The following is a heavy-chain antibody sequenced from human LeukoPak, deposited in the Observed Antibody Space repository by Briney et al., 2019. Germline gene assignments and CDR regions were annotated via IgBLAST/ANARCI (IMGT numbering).Heavy chain of an antibody. V-gene: IGHV4-31*03. J-gene: IGHJ6*02. CDR2: IYYSGST. D-gene: IGHD6-19*01. CDR3: AREGVAVAGKGFDYYYGMDV. CDR1: GGSISSGGYY. Sequence: PSETLSLTCTVSGGSISSGGYYWSWIRQHPGKGLEWIGYIYYSGSTYYNPSLKSRVTISVDTSKNQFSLKLSSVTAADTAVYYCAREGVAVAGKGFDYYYGMDVWGQGTTVTVPS.